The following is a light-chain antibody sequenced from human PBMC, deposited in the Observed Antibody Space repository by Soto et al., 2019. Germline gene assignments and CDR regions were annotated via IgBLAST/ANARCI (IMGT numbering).Light chain of an antibody. CDR2: EVS. CDR3: SLYTSSNTFV. Sequence: QSALTQPPSVSGSPGQSVTISCTGTSSDVGSYNRVFWYRQPPGTAPKLMIYEVSNRPSGVPDRFSGSKSGNTASLTISGLLAEDEADYYCSLYTSSNTFVFGGGTKLTVL. J-gene: IGLJ2*01. V-gene: IGLV2-18*01. CDR1: SSDVGSYNR.